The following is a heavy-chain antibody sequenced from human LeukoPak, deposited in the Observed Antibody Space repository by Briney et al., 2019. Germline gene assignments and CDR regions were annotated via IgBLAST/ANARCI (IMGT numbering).Heavy chain of an antibody. D-gene: IGHD1-26*01. CDR3: AKVVLVGATPYYYGMDV. CDR1: GFTFSSYG. J-gene: IGHJ6*02. CDR2: ISYDGSNK. Sequence: GGSLRLSCAASGFTFSSYGMHWVRQAPGKGLEWVAVISYDGSNKYYADSVKGRFTISRDNSKNTLYLQMNSLRAEDTAVYYCAKVVLVGATPYYYGMDVWGQGTTVIVSS. V-gene: IGHV3-30*18.